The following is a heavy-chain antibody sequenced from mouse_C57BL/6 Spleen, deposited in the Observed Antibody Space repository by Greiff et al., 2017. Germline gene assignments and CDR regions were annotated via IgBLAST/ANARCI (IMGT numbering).Heavy chain of an antibody. J-gene: IGHJ2*01. CDR3: AKSRTLDY. CDR1: GFTFSDYG. CDR2: ISSGSSTI. V-gene: IGHV5-17*01. Sequence: DVMLVESGGGLVKPGGSLKLSCAASGFTFSDYGMHWVRQAPEKGLEWVAYISSGSSTIYYADTVKGRFTISRDNAKNTLFLQMTSLRSEDTAMYYCAKSRTLDYWGQGTTLTVSS. D-gene: IGHD1-1*01.